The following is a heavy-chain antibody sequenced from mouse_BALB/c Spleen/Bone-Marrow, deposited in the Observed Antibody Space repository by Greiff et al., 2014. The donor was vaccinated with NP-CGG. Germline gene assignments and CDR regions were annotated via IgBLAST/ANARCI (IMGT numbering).Heavy chain of an antibody. D-gene: IGHD2-3*01. CDR1: GFSLTSYG. J-gene: IGHJ2*01. V-gene: IGHV2-9*02. CDR2: IWAVGST. CDR3: ARERENDGYYDIDY. Sequence: VQLQESGPGPGAPSQSLSITCTVSGFSLTSYGVHWVRQPPGKGLEWLGVIWAVGSTNYNSALMSRLSISKDNSESQVFLKMNSLQTDDTAMYYCARERENDGYYDIDYWGQGTTLTVSS.